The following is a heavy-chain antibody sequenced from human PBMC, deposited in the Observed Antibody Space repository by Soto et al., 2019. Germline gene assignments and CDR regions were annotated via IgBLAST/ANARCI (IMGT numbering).Heavy chain of an antibody. D-gene: IGHD3-22*01. V-gene: IGHV4-30-2*02. CDR3: ARMADYYDSSGYVNWFDP. CDR2: MYHSGST. Sequence: SETLSLTCAVSGGSISSGGYSWSWIRQPPGKGLEWIGYMYHSGSTYYNPSLKSRVTISVDTSKNQFSLKLSSVTAADTAVYYCARMADYYDSSGYVNWFDPWGQGTLVTVSS. J-gene: IGHJ5*02. CDR1: GGSISSGGYS.